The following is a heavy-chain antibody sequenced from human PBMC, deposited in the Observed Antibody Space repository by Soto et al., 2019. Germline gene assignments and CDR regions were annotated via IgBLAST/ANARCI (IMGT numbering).Heavy chain of an antibody. CDR3: ARYRSYYYYMDV. Sequence: QVQLQQWGAGLLKPSETLSLTCAVYGGSFSGYYWSWIRQPPGKGLGWIGEINHSGSTNYNPSLKSRVTISVDTSKNQFSLKLSSVTAADTAVYYCARYRSYYYYMDVWGKGTTVTVSS. CDR1: GGSFSGYY. CDR2: INHSGST. V-gene: IGHV4-34*01. J-gene: IGHJ6*03. D-gene: IGHD3-16*02.